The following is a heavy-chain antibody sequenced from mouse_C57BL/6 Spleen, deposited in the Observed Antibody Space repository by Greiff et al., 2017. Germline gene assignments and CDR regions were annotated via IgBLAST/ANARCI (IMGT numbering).Heavy chain of an antibody. CDR1: GYTFTSYW. CDR2: INPSNGGT. CDR3: ARSYDYDAYFDY. D-gene: IGHD2-4*01. V-gene: IGHV1-53*01. J-gene: IGHJ2*01. Sequence: QVQLQQPGPDLVKPGASVKLFCKASGYTFTSYWMHWVKQRPGQGLEWIGNINPSNGGTNYNEKFKSKATLTVDKSSSTAYMQLSSLTSEDSAVYYCARSYDYDAYFDYWGQGTTLTVSS.